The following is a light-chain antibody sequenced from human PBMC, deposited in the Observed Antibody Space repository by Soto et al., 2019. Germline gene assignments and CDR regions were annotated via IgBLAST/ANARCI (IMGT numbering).Light chain of an antibody. V-gene: IGKV3D-11*01. CDR3: QQRSNWHGIT. J-gene: IGKJ5*01. CDR1: QGVDNY. Sequence: EIVLTQSPATLSLSPGDIATLSCRASQGVDNYLVWYQQRPGQAPRLLIYDVSNRATGVPARFSGSGPGTDFTPTISSLEPEDFAVYYCQQRSNWHGITLGQGTRLEIK. CDR2: DVS.